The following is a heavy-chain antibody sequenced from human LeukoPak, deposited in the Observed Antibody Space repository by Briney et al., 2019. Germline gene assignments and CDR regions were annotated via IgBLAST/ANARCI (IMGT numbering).Heavy chain of an antibody. J-gene: IGHJ4*02. CDR1: GGSFSGYY. Sequence: SETLTLTCAVYGGSFSGYYWSWIRQPPGKGLEWIGEINHSGSTNYNPSLKSRVTISVNTSKNQFSLKLSSVTAADTAVYYCARSLILGVVSIFDNWGQGTLVTVSS. CDR3: ARSLILGVVSIFDN. CDR2: INHSGST. V-gene: IGHV4-34*01. D-gene: IGHD3-3*01.